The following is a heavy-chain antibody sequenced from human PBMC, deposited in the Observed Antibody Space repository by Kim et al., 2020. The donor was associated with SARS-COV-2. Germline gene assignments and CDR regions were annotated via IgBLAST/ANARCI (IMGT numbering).Heavy chain of an antibody. J-gene: IGHJ4*02. V-gene: IGHV3-66*02. D-gene: IGHD2-15*01. CDR1: GFPVSSNY. CDR3: ARGSCSGGSCYSLPFDY. CDR2: IYSGGST. Sequence: GGSLRLSCAASGFPVSSNYMSWVRQAPGKGLEWVSVIYSGGSTYYADSVKGRFTISRDNSKNTLYLQMNSLRAEDTAVYYCARGSCSGGSCYSLPFDYWGQGTLVTVSS.